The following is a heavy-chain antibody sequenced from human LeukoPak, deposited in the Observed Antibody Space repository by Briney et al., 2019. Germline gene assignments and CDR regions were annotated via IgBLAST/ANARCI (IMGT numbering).Heavy chain of an antibody. CDR1: GFTLSSFW. CDR2: IKSDGST. CDR3: ARAPSEIGGYYPEYFRH. D-gene: IGHD3-22*01. J-gene: IGHJ1*01. Sequence: GGSLRLSCAPSGFTLSSFWMHWARQAPGKGLVWVSRIKSDGSTNYADSVKGRFTISRDNAKNTVSLQMNSLRVEDTGVYYCARAPSEIGGYYPEYFRHWGQGTLVTVSS. V-gene: IGHV3-74*01.